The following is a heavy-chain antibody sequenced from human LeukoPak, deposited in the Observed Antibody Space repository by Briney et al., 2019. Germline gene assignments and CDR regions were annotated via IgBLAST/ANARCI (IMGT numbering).Heavy chain of an antibody. D-gene: IGHD6-19*01. CDR3: ARIAVAEVFDY. Sequence: ASVKVSRKASAYTFTSYDIYWVRQATGQGIEWMGWMKPNSGNTGYAQKFQGRVNMTRNTSISTAYMELSSLRSEDTAVYYCARIAVAEVFDYWGQGTLVTVSS. CDR1: AYTFTSYD. CDR2: MKPNSGNT. V-gene: IGHV1-8*01. J-gene: IGHJ4*02.